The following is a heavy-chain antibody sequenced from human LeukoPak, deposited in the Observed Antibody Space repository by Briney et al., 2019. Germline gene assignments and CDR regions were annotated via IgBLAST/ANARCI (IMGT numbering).Heavy chain of an antibody. CDR3: STMSAIFGVVIPDY. Sequence: PGGSLRLSCAVSGFVFSDPWMSWVRQAPGKGLEWVGRIKSKTNGGTTDYAAPVKGRFSISRDDSKNTLFLQMYSLRTEDTGVYYCSTMSAIFGVVIPDYWGQGTLVSVSP. D-gene: IGHD3-3*01. CDR2: IKSKTNGGTT. J-gene: IGHJ4*02. V-gene: IGHV3-15*01. CDR1: GFVFSDPW.